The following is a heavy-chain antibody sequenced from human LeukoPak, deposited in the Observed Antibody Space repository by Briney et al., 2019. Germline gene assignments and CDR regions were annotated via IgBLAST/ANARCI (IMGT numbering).Heavy chain of an antibody. CDR2: ISGYNGIT. Sequence: ASVKVSCKASGYTFTSYGISWVRQAPGQGLEWMGWISGYNGITNYAQNLQGRFTMTTDTSTSTAYMELRSLRSDDTAVYYCAIDPSVNPIRSHLDYWGQGTRVTVSS. D-gene: IGHD1-14*01. J-gene: IGHJ4*02. CDR3: AIDPSVNPIRSHLDY. V-gene: IGHV1-18*01. CDR1: GYTFTSYG.